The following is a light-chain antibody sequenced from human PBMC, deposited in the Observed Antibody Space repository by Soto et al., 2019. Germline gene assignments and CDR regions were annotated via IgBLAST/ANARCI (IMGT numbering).Light chain of an antibody. J-gene: IGLJ7*01. CDR2: RNN. V-gene: IGLV1-47*01. CDR1: KSIIGSNY. CDR3: AARDDSLSGAA. Sequence: QSVLTQPPSASGTPGQRVTISCSGSKSIIGSNYVYWYHQLPGTAPKLLIYRNNERPSGVPDRFSGSKSGPSASLAISGLRSEDEGYYYCAARDDSLSGAAFGGGTQLTVL.